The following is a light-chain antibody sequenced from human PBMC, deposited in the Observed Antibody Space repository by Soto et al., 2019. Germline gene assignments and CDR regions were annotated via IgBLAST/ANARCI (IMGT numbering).Light chain of an antibody. CDR3: SSYSSSSTPVV. CDR2: DVR. Sequence: QSVLTQPASVSGSPGQSITISCTGTSSDVGGYNYVAWYQQQPGKAPKLMIYDVRTRPSGVSNRFSGSKSGNTASLTISGLQAEDEADYYCSSYSSSSTPVVLGGGTKVTVL. J-gene: IGLJ2*01. V-gene: IGLV2-14*01. CDR1: SSDVGGYNY.